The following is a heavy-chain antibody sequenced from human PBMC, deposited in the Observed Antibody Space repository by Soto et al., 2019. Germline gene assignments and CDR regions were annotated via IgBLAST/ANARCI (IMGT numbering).Heavy chain of an antibody. CDR2: IYSGGSA. Sequence: EVQLVESGGGLVQPGGSLRLSCAASGFTVSSNYMSWVRQAPGKGLEWVSVIYSGGSAYYADSVKGRFTISRDNSKYTLYLQMNSLRAEDTAVYYRARHGYSYGGCYFDYWGQGTLVTVSS. J-gene: IGHJ4*02. D-gene: IGHD5-18*01. CDR1: GFTVSSNY. CDR3: ARHGYSYGGCYFDY. V-gene: IGHV3-66*04.